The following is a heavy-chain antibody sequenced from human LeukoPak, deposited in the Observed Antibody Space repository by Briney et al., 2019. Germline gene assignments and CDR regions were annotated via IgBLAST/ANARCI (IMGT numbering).Heavy chain of an antibody. D-gene: IGHD1-1*01. V-gene: IGHV3-30-3*01. CDR2: ISYDGSNK. CDR3: AKDRRNWSPHGMDV. CDR1: GFTFSSYA. Sequence: GGSLRLSCAASGFTFSSYAIHWVRQAPGKGLEWVAVISYDGSNKYYADSVKGRFTISRDNSKNTLYLQMNSLRAEDTAVYYCAKDRRNWSPHGMDVWGQGTTVTVSS. J-gene: IGHJ6*02.